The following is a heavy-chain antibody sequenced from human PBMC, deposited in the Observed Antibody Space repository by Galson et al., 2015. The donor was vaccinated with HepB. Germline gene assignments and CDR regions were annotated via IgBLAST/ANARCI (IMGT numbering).Heavy chain of an antibody. CDR1: GFTFSGSI. D-gene: IGHD4-23*01. CDR2: IETKGSNYAT. Sequence: SLRLSCAGSGFTFSGSIIHWVRQTSGKGLEWVGRIETKGSNYATAYVASVKGRFTISRDDSKNTAYLQMHSLRTEDTAVYYCARPYGGNYHFGYWGQGTLVTVSS. V-gene: IGHV3-73*01. J-gene: IGHJ4*02. CDR3: ARPYGGNYHFGY.